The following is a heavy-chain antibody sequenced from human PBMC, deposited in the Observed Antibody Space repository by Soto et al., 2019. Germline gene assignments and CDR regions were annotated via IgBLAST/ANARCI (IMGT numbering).Heavy chain of an antibody. CDR2: INAGNGNT. CDR3: ARGGDAYCGGDCYPHDY. Sequence: QVQLVQSGAEVKKPGASVKVSCKASGYTFTSYAMHWVRQAPGQRLEWMGWINAGNGNTKYSQKFQGGVTITRDTSASTAYMELSSLRSEDTAVYYCARGGDAYCGGDCYPHDYWGQGTLVTVSS. V-gene: IGHV1-3*01. D-gene: IGHD2-21*02. CDR1: GYTFTSYA. J-gene: IGHJ4*02.